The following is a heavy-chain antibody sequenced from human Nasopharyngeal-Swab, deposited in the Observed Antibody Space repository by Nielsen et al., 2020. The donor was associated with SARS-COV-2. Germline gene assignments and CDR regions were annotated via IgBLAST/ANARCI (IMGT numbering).Heavy chain of an antibody. CDR2: ISSSSSYI. V-gene: IGHV3-21*01. D-gene: IGHD4-17*01. Sequence: GGSLRLSCAASGFTFGSYSMNWVRQAPGKGLEWVSSISSSSSYIYYADSVKGRFTISRDNAKNSLYLQMNSLRAEDTAVYYCARTRSPYGDYVDFDYWGQGTLVTVSS. CDR3: ARTRSPYGDYVDFDY. CDR1: GFTFGSYS. J-gene: IGHJ4*02.